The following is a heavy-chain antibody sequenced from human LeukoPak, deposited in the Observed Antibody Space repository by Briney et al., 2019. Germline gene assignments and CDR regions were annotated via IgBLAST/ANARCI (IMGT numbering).Heavy chain of an antibody. V-gene: IGHV4-34*01. CDR1: GGSFSGYY. J-gene: IGHJ4*02. CDR3: ARGDSGYYSQY. CDR2: INHSGST. D-gene: IGHD3-22*01. Sequence: SETLSLTCAVYGGSFSGYYWSWIRQPPGKGLEWIGEINHSGSTNYNPSLKSRVTISVDTSKNHFSLKLSTVTAADTAVYYCARGDSGYYSQYCGQGTLVTVSS.